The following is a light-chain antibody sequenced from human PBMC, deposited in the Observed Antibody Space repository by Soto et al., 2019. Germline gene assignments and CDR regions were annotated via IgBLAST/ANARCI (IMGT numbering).Light chain of an antibody. Sequence: QSALTQPASVSGSPGQSITISCTGTSSDVGGYNYVSWYQQHPGKAPKLMIYDVSDRPSGVSNRFSGSKSGNTASLTISGLQGEDEADYYCSSYTSSSTDVFGTGSKLTVL. V-gene: IGLV2-14*01. CDR3: SSYTSSSTDV. CDR2: DVS. CDR1: SSDVGGYNY. J-gene: IGLJ1*01.